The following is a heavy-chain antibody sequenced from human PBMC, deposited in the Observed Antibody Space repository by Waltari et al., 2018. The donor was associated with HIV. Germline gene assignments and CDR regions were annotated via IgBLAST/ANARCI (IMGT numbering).Heavy chain of an antibody. J-gene: IGHJ6*02. CDR1: GFTVSSNY. CDR3: ASIAYCGGDCYPRGMDV. D-gene: IGHD2-21*02. Sequence: EVQLVESGGGLVQPGGSLRLSCAASGFTVSSNYMSWVRQAPGKGLEWVSVIYSGGSTYYADSVKGRFTISRDNSKNTLYLQMNSLRAEDTAVYCCASIAYCGGDCYPRGMDVWGQGTTVTVSS. V-gene: IGHV3-66*01. CDR2: IYSGGST.